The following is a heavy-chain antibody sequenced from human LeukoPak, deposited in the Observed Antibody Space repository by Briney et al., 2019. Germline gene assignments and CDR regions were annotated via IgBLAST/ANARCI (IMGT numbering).Heavy chain of an antibody. D-gene: IGHD3-16*02. J-gene: IGHJ3*02. CDR2: IYWNDDK. CDR1: GFSLSTSGVG. CDR3: AHSANLYDYVWGSYRYGAFDI. Sequence: SGPTLVNPTQTLTLTCTFSGFSLSTSGVGVGWIRQPPVKALEWLALIYWNDDKRYSPSLKSRLTITKDTSKNQVVLTMTNMDPVDTATYYCAHSANLYDYVWGSYRYGAFDIWGQGTMVTVSS. V-gene: IGHV2-5*01.